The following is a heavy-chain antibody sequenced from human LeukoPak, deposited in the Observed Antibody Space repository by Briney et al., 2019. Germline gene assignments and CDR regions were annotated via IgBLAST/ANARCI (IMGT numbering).Heavy chain of an antibody. CDR1: GGSISSHY. D-gene: IGHD1-1*01. CDR3: ARVQRPLDGADY. J-gene: IGHJ4*02. Sequence: SETLSLTCGVSGGSISSHYWSWIRQPPGKGLEWIGYIYYSGSTYYNPSLRSRVTISVDTSKNLFSLKLSSVAAADTAVYYCARVQRPLDGADYWGQGTLVTVSS. CDR2: IYYSGST. V-gene: IGHV4-59*11.